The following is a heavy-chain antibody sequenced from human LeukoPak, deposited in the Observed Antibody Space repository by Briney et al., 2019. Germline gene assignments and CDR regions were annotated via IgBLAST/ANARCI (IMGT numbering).Heavy chain of an antibody. CDR2: ISAYNGNT. V-gene: IGHV1-18*01. Sequence: SVKVSCKASGYTFTSYGISWVRQAPGQGLEWMGWISAYNGNTNYAQKFQGRVTITRNTSISTAYMELSSLRSEDTAVYYCAKTGYSSSWYPMKVWGQGTMVTVSS. J-gene: IGHJ3*01. CDR1: GYTFTSYG. D-gene: IGHD6-13*01. CDR3: AKTGYSSSWYPMKV.